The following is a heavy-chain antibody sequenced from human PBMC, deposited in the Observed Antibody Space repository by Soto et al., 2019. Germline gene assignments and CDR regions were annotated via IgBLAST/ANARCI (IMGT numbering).Heavy chain of an antibody. CDR1: GFTFSSYS. Sequence: PGGSLRLSCAASGFTFSSYSMNWVRQAPGKGLEWVSSISSSSSYIYYADSVKGRFTISRDNAKNSLYLQMNSLRAEDTAVYYCARVPVRGVITIFGVVEANPSTSLALSDYWGQGTLVTVSS. CDR2: ISSSSSYI. V-gene: IGHV3-21*01. D-gene: IGHD3-3*01. J-gene: IGHJ4*02. CDR3: ARVPVRGVITIFGVVEANPSTSLALSDY.